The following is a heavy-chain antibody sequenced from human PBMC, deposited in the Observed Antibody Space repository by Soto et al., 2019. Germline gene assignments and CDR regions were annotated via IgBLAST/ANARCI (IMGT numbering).Heavy chain of an antibody. CDR3: AKEYSPERYYYGMDV. V-gene: IGHV3-23*01. Sequence: RLSCAASGFTFSSYAMSWVRQAPGKGLEWVSAISGSGGSTYYADSVKGRFTISRDNSKNTLYLQMNSLRAEDTAVYYCAKEYSPERYYYGMDVWGQGTTVTVSS. D-gene: IGHD5-12*01. J-gene: IGHJ6*02. CDR2: ISGSGGST. CDR1: GFTFSSYA.